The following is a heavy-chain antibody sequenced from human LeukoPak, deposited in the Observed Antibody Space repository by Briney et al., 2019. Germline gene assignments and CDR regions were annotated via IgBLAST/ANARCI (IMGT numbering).Heavy chain of an antibody. J-gene: IGHJ4*02. CDR2: ICSSGAAI. Sequence: PGGSLRLSCAVSGFPFSIYYMNWVRQAPGKGREWVSNICSSGAAIYYADSVTGRFTIFRDNAKHSLYLQMNRLRPEDTAVYYCALLAVASDFDYSGEGDLVSVSS. D-gene: IGHD6-19*01. CDR1: GFPFSIYY. V-gene: IGHV3-48*03. CDR3: ALLAVASDFDY.